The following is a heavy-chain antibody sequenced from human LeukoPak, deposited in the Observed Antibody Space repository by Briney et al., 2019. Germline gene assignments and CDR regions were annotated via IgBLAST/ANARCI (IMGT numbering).Heavy chain of an antibody. J-gene: IGHJ4*02. CDR1: GYSFTSYW. CDR3: ARGGDSSGYYYDYFDY. CDR2: IYPGDSDT. D-gene: IGHD3-22*01. V-gene: IGHV5-51*01. Sequence: GESLKISCKGSGYSFTSYWIGWVRQMPGKGLEWMGIIYPGDSDTRYSPSFQGQDTISADKSISTAYLQWSSLKASDTAMYYCARGGDSSGYYYDYFDYWGQGTLVTVSS.